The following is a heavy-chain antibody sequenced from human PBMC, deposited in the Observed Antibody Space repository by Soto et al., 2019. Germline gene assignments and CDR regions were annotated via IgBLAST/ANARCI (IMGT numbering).Heavy chain of an antibody. D-gene: IGHD3-9*01. V-gene: IGHV1-69*01. CDR3: ARQIFAADY. Sequence: QVQLVQSGAEVKKPGSSVKVSCEAPGGTFDHAAITWVRQAPGQGLEWMGGINPMFNSTHYAQKFQGRVTITADAATSTAFMELXRLRXXXXXXXYCARQIFAADYWGQGTLLIVSS. CDR2: INPMFNST. J-gene: IGHJ4*02. CDR1: GGTFDHAA.